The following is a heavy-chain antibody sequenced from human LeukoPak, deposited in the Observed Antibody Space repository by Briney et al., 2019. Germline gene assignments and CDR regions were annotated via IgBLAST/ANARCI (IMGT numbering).Heavy chain of an antibody. CDR2: IYYSGST. D-gene: IGHD3-10*01. CDR3: AGELHYYGSGTYAFDI. V-gene: IGHV4-31*03. CDR1: GGSISSGGYY. Sequence: SETLSLTCTVSGGSISSGGYYWSWIRQHPGKGLEWIGYIYYSGSTYYNPSLKSRVTISADTSKNQFSLKLSSVTAADTAVYYCAGELHYYGSGTYAFDIWGQGTMVTVSS. J-gene: IGHJ3*02.